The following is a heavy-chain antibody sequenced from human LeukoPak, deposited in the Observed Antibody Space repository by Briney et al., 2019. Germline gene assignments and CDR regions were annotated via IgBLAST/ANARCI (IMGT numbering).Heavy chain of an antibody. D-gene: IGHD3-9*01. CDR2: IYYSGTT. CDR3: ARRTGYYNGFDY. J-gene: IGHJ4*02. Sequence: PSETLSLTCRVSGGFISSVYWSWIRQPPGKGLEWIGYIYYSGTTNYNPSLKSRVTISLDTSKNQFSLKLSSVTAADTAVYYCARRTGYYNGFDYWGQGTLVTVSS. V-gene: IGHV4-59*01. CDR1: GGFISSVY.